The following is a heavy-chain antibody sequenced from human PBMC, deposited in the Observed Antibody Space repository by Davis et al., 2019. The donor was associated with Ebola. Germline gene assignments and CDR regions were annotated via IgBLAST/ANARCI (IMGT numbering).Heavy chain of an antibody. CDR2: IYYSGST. D-gene: IGHD3-3*01. Sequence: MPSETLSLTCTVPGGSTSSYYWSGIRQPPGKGLEWLGYIYYSGSTNYNPSLKSRVTISVDTSKNQFSLKLSSVTAADTAVYYCARALRVSLGMDVWGQGTTVTVSS. V-gene: IGHV4-59*12. J-gene: IGHJ6*02. CDR3: ARALRVSLGMDV. CDR1: GGSTSSYY.